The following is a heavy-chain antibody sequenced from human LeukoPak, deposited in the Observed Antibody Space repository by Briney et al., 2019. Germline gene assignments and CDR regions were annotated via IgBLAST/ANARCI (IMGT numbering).Heavy chain of an antibody. CDR2: IYSDGNKN. D-gene: IGHD2-15*01. CDR1: GFTFSSYG. J-gene: IGHJ4*02. Sequence: GGSLRLSCAASGFTFSSYGMHWVRQAPGKGLEWLAVIYSDGNKNYYADSVKGRFTISRDNSKDTLYLQVNSLRAEDTAVYRCARDSGGGSCFYFDNWGLGTLVTVSS. CDR3: ARDSGGGSCFYFDN. V-gene: IGHV3-33*08.